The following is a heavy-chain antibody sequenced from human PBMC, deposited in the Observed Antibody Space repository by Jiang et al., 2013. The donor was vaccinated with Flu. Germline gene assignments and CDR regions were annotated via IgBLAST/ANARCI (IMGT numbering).Heavy chain of an antibody. CDR1: GYG. CDR2: ISYDGSNK. V-gene: IGHV3-30*18. D-gene: IGHD6-19*01. CDR3: AKDRQWLVLYYYGMDV. Sequence: GYGMHWVRQAPGRGLEWVALISYDGSNKYYADSVKGRFTISRDNSKNTLYLQINSLRAEDTAVYHCAKDRQWLVLYYYGMDVWGQGTTGHRLL. J-gene: IGHJ6*02.